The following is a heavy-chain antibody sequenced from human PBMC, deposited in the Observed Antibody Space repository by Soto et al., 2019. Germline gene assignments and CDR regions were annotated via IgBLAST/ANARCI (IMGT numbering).Heavy chain of an antibody. J-gene: IGHJ4*02. Sequence: QVQLVQSGAEVKKPGASVKVSCKASGYTFTSYHITWLRQAPGQGLAWMGGISAYNGNTSYAQKLQGRVTMTTDTSTSTAYMELRSVRSDDTAVYYCAGDSPPPREWGQGTLVTVSS. CDR3: AGDSPPPRE. V-gene: IGHV1-18*01. CDR2: ISAYNGNT. CDR1: GYTFTSYH.